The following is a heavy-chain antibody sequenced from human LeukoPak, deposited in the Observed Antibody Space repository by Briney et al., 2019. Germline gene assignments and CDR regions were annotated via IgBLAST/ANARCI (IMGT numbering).Heavy chain of an antibody. CDR1: GFTFSDYY. CDR2: VSSSSSYI. J-gene: IGHJ3*02. Sequence: PGGSLRLSCAASGFTFSDYYMSWIRQAPGKGLEWVSSVSSSSSYIYYADSVKGRFTISRDNAKNSLYLQMNSLRAEDTAVYYCARVVQPVAFDIWGQGTMVTVSS. CDR3: ARVVQPVAFDI. V-gene: IGHV3-11*06. D-gene: IGHD1-14*01.